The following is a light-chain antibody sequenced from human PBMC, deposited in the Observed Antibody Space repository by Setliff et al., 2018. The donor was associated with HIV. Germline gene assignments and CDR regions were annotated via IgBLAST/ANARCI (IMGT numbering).Light chain of an antibody. Sequence: QSVLTQPASVSGSPGQSITISCTGTSSDVGSYNLVSWYRQHPGKAPKLMIYEVIKRPSGVSNRFSGSKSGNTASLTISGLQAEDEADYYCCSYAGSSTYVFGTGTRSPS. CDR3: CSYAGSSTYV. CDR1: SSDVGSYNL. CDR2: EVI. J-gene: IGLJ1*01. V-gene: IGLV2-23*02.